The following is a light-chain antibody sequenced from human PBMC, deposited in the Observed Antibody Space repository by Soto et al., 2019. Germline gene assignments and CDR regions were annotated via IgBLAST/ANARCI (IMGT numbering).Light chain of an antibody. CDR1: RFNIGAGYD. Sequence: QSVLTQPPSVSGAPGQRVTISCSGSRFNIGAGYDVHWYQQLPGTATKLLIHRNNIRPSGVPDRFSGSKSGTSASLAITGRQAEDEDDYYCQAYDSSLRAAWVFGGGTKLTVL. V-gene: IGLV1-40*01. J-gene: IGLJ3*02. CDR3: QAYDSSLRAAWV. CDR2: RNN.